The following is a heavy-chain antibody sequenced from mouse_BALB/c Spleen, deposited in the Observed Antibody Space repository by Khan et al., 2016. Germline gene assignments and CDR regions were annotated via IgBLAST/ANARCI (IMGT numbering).Heavy chain of an antibody. D-gene: IGHD2-12*01. J-gene: IGHJ3*01. Sequence: QVQLKESGPGLVAPSQSLSITCTVSGFSLTGYGVNWVRQPPGKGLEWLGKIWGDGRTDYNSALKSRVSISKDNSKSQFFLKMNSLQTAGTANYYCSSDYDGFAYWGQGTLVIVSA. CDR3: SSDYDGFAY. CDR1: GFSLTGYG. V-gene: IGHV2-6-7*01. CDR2: IWGDGRT.